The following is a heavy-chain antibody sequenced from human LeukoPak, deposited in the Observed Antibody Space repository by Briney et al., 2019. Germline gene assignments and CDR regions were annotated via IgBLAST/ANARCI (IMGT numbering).Heavy chain of an antibody. Sequence: SETLSLTCTVSGGSISSGSYYWSWIRQPAGKGLEWIGRIYTSGSTNYNPSLKSRVTISVDTSKNQFSLKLSSVTAADTAVYYCARRQGWYQGAPFDYWGQGTLVTVPS. V-gene: IGHV4-61*02. CDR2: IYTSGST. CDR3: ARRQGWYQGAPFDY. D-gene: IGHD6-19*01. CDR1: GGSISSGSYY. J-gene: IGHJ4*02.